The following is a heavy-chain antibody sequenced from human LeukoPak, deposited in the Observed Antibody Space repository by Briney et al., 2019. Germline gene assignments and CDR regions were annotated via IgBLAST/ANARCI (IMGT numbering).Heavy chain of an antibody. CDR1: GFTFSSYW. D-gene: IGHD6-25*01. Sequence: PGGSLTLYCEAYGFTFSSYWMHWFRQPPGKGLEWIGEVHLDGRTNYNPSLKSRLVMSADLPENHISLKLTSVTAADTAVYYCAREGGFYRPLDYSGQGTLVTVSS. CDR2: VHLDGRT. J-gene: IGHJ4*02. CDR3: AREGGFYRPLDY. V-gene: IGHV4-34*10.